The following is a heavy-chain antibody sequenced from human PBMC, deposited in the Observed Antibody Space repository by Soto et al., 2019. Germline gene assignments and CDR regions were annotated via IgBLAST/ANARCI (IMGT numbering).Heavy chain of an antibody. J-gene: IGHJ6*02. CDR2: IYPGDSDT. Sequence: PGESLKISCKGSGYSFTSYWIGWVRQMPGKGLEWMGIIYPGDSDTRYSPSFQGQVTISADKSISTAYLQWSSLKASDTAMFYCARLDATRYYYNAMDVWGQGTTVTVSS. D-gene: IGHD2-15*01. CDR1: GYSFTSYW. V-gene: IGHV5-51*01. CDR3: ARLDATRYYYNAMDV.